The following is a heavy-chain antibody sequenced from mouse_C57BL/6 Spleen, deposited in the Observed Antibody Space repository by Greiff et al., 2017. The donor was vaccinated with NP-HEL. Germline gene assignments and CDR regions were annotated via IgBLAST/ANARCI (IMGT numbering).Heavy chain of an antibody. Sequence: EVKLMESGGGLVKPGGSLKLSCAASGFTFSSYAMSWVRQTPEKRLEWVATISAGGSYTYYPDNVKGRFTISRDNAKNNLYLQMSHLKSEDTAMYYCARAPIYYDYSAWFAYWGQGTLVTVSA. D-gene: IGHD2-4*01. J-gene: IGHJ3*01. CDR2: ISAGGSYT. CDR3: ARAPIYYDYSAWFAY. V-gene: IGHV5-4*03. CDR1: GFTFSSYA.